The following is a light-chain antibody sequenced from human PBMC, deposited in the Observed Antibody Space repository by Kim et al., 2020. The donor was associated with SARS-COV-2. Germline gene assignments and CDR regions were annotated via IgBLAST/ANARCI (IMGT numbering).Light chain of an antibody. V-gene: IGLV2-11*01. J-gene: IGLJ1*01. CDR1: SSDVGAYDH. CDR3: CSFAGSRYL. CDR2: DVG. Sequence: QSALTQPRSVSGSPGQSVTISCAGTSSDVGAYDHVSWYQQHAGKAPQLIIYDVGQRPSGVPDRFYASKSGNTASLTISGLQTEDEADYYCCSFAGSRYLFGTGTKVTVL.